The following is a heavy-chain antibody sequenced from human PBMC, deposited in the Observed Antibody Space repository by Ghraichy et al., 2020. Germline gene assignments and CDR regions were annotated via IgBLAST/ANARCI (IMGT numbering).Heavy chain of an antibody. CDR3: ARDVGAMVDSSWYFDL. J-gene: IGHJ2*01. V-gene: IGHV1-69*06. D-gene: IGHD1-26*01. CDR2: IIPIFGTA. CDR1: GGTFSSYA. Sequence: SVKVSCKASGGTFSSYAISWVRQAPGQGLEWMGGIIPIFGTANYAQKFQGRVTITADKSTSTAYMELSSLRSEDTAVYYCARDVGAMVDSSWYFDLWGRGTLVTVSS.